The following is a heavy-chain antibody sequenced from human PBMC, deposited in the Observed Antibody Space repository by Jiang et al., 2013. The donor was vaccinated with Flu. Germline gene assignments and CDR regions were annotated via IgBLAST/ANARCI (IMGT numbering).Heavy chain of an antibody. Sequence: SGAEVKKPGSSVKVSCKASGGTFSSHAINWVRQAPGQGLEWMGGIIPMFGTPNYAQKFQGRVTITADESTGIAYMDLTSLRLEDTAVYYCVRGGGEGYYLDSWGQGTLVTVSS. V-gene: IGHV1-69*01. D-gene: IGHD3-16*01. CDR2: IIPMFGTP. CDR1: GGTFSSHA. CDR3: VRGGGEGYYLDS. J-gene: IGHJ4*02.